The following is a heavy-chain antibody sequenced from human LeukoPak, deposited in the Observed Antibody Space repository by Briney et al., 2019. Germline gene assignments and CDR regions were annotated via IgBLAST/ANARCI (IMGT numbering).Heavy chain of an antibody. CDR1: GGSISSYY. CDR3: ARLGGGGSFYGDYAGYFDY. CDR2: IYYSGST. Sequence: PSETLSLTCTVSGGSISSYYWSWIRQPPGKGLEWIGYIYYSGSTNYNPSLKSRVTISVDTSKNQFSLKLGSVTAADTAVYYCARLGGGGSFYGDYAGYFDYWGQGTLVTVSS. J-gene: IGHJ4*02. D-gene: IGHD4-17*01. V-gene: IGHV4-59*08.